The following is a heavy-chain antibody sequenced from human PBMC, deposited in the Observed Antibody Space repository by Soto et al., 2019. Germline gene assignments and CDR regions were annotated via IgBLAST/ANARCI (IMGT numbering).Heavy chain of an antibody. CDR3: ASAADYRLNY. Sequence: QVHLQESGPGLVKPSGTLSLTCAVSGDSVSSDNWWSWVRQPPGKEMEWIGEIHRSGITTYNPSLESRGTMSIDKSKNQFYLDLTSVTAADTALYFCASAADYRLNYWGQGTLVTVSS. D-gene: IGHD4-17*01. J-gene: IGHJ4*02. V-gene: IGHV4-4*02. CDR1: GDSVSSDNW. CDR2: IHRSGIT.